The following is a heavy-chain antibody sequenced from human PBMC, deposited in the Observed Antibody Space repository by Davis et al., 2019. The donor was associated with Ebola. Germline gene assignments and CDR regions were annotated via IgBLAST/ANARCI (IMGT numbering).Heavy chain of an antibody. V-gene: IGHV4-59*01. D-gene: IGHD6-13*01. J-gene: IGHJ4*02. CDR1: AGSISSFS. CDR3: ARLISTYSSTWWDY. CDR2: IYFNGST. Sequence: SETLSLTCTVSAGSISSFSWNWIRQPPGKGLEWVGHIYFNGSTNYNPSLKSRVTISVDTSKNQFSLKLSSVTAADTAVYYCARLISTYSSTWWDYWGQGTLVTVSS.